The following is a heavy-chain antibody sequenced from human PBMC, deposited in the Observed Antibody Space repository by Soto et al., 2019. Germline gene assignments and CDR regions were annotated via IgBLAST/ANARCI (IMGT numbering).Heavy chain of an antibody. D-gene: IGHD3-3*01. Sequence: PGGSLRLSCAASGFTFSSYSMNWVRQAPGKGLEWVSYISSSSSTIYYADSVKGRFTISRDNAKNSLYLQMNSLRAEDTAVYYCARDNYDFWSGEAGTTRHYYYYYMDVWGKGTTVTVSS. V-gene: IGHV3-48*01. CDR2: ISSSSSTI. J-gene: IGHJ6*03. CDR1: GFTFSSYS. CDR3: ARDNYDFWSGEAGTTRHYYYYYMDV.